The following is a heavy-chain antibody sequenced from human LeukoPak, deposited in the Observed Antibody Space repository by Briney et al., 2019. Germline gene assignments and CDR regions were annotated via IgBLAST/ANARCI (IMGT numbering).Heavy chain of an antibody. CDR1: GGSFSGYY. V-gene: IGHV4-34*01. Sequence: SETLSLTCAVYGGSFSGYYGSSIRQPPGRGLEWIGEINHSGSTNYNPSLKSRVTISVDTSKNQFSLKLSSVTAADTAVYYCARKYYGSGSYYNRPYYYYMDVWGKGTTVTVSS. D-gene: IGHD3-10*01. J-gene: IGHJ6*03. CDR3: ARKYYGSGSYYNRPYYYYMDV. CDR2: INHSGST.